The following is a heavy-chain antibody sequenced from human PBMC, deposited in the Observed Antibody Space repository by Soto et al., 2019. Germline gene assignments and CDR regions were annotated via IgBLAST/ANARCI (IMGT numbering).Heavy chain of an antibody. CDR3: ARGGLLPDY. V-gene: IGHV4-39*01. D-gene: IGHD6-19*01. CDR1: GDSITSSSHY. Sequence: SETLSLTCTVSGDSITSSSHYWGWIRQPPGKGLECIANIYYDGNTYYNPSLKSRVAISLDTSKNQFSLRLNSVTAADTAVYYCARGGLLPDYWGQGTLVTVSS. J-gene: IGHJ4*02. CDR2: IYYDGNT.